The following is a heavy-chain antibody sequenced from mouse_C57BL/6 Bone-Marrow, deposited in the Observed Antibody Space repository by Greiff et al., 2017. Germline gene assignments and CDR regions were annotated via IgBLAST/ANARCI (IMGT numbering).Heavy chain of an antibody. V-gene: IGHV1-22*01. J-gene: IGHJ1*03. CDR2: INPNNGGT. D-gene: IGHD1-1*01. CDR1: GYTFTDYN. CDR3: ARGYYGSSYRYFDV. Sequence: VQLKESGPELVKPGASVKMSCKASGYTFTDYNMHWVKQSHGKSLEWIGYINPNNGGTSYNQKFKGKATLTVNKSSSTAYMELRSLTSEDSAVYYCARGYYGSSYRYFDVWGTGTTVTVSS.